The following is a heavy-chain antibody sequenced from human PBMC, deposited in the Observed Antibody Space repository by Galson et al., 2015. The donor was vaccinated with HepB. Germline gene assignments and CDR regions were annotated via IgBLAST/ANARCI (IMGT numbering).Heavy chain of an antibody. CDR1: GFTFSSYG. D-gene: IGHD3-22*01. V-gene: IGHV3-30*18. CDR3: AKDTLTYYYDI. J-gene: IGHJ4*02. CDR2: ISYDGSNK. Sequence: SLRLSCAASGFTFSSYGMHWVRQAPGKGLEWVAIISYDGSNKYYADSVKGRFTISRDNSKNTLYLQMNSLRTEDTALYYCAKDTLTYYYDIWGQGTPVTVSS.